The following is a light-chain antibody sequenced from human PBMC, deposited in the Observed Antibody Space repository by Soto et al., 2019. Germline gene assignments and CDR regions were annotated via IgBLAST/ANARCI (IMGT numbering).Light chain of an antibody. CDR1: SGDIGLYNF. CDR2: DVN. CDR3: CSYTSSTAYV. V-gene: IGLV2-14*03. Sequence: QSALTQPASVSGSPGQSITISCTGSSGDIGLYNFVSWYQQHPGRAPKLMIYDVNNRPSGVSDRFSGSKSGNTASLTISGLQAEDEADYYCCSYTSSTAYVFGSGTKVTGL. J-gene: IGLJ1*01.